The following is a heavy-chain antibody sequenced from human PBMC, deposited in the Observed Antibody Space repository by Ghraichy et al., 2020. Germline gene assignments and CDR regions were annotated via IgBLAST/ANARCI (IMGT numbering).Heavy chain of an antibody. V-gene: IGHV4-4*07. D-gene: IGHD3-16*01. CDR1: GASISSYY. Sequence: SETLSLTCTVSGASISSYYWTWIRQPAGKGLEWIGRIHSSGSSYYSPSLKSRVTMSMDTSKNQFSLRLSSVTAADTAVYFCAREKSQAAAAAGEFDYWGQGTLVTVSS. CDR3: AREKSQAAAAAGEFDY. J-gene: IGHJ4*02. CDR2: IHSSGSS.